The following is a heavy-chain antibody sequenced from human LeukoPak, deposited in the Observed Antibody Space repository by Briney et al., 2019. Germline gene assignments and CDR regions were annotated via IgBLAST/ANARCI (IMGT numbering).Heavy chain of an antibody. V-gene: IGHV3-23*01. J-gene: IGHJ4*02. CDR1: GITFGHYD. D-gene: IGHD3-10*01. CDR3: AKGEMSMIRGGAFDY. CDR2: VCGIGDSK. Sequence: GGALRLSCRVSGITFGHYDLSWVRPARGKGLEGESGVCGIGDSKYYVDSVEGRFTIYRDNSKNTLFLQMDIVGAEDTAVYYCAKGEMSMIRGGAFDYWGQGSRVTVSS.